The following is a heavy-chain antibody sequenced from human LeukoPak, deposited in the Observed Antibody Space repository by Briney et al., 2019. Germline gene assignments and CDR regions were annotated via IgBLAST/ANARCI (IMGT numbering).Heavy chain of an antibody. Sequence: PSQTLSLTCTVSGCSISSGDYYWSWIRQPPGKGLEWIGYIYYSGSTYYNPSLKSRVTISVDTSKNQFSLKLSSVTAADTAVYYCARVPRDTMVRGVIEDWGQGTLVTVSS. CDR3: ARVPRDTMVRGVIED. V-gene: IGHV4-30-4*01. CDR2: IYYSGST. J-gene: IGHJ4*02. D-gene: IGHD3-10*01. CDR1: GCSISSGDYY.